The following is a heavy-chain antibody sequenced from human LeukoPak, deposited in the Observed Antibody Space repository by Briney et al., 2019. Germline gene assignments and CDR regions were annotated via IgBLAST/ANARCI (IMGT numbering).Heavy chain of an antibody. CDR2: INPNSGAT. J-gene: IGHJ4*02. CDR3: VRVNYYGRVDYFDY. V-gene: IGHV1-2*02. CDR1: GYTLTGHY. D-gene: IGHD3-10*01. Sequence: GASVKVSCKASGYTLTGHYIHWVRQAPGQGREWMRWINPNSGATNYAQKFQGRVTMIRDTSINTAYMELSRLRSDDTAVYYCVRVNYYGRVDYFDYWGQGSLVTVSS.